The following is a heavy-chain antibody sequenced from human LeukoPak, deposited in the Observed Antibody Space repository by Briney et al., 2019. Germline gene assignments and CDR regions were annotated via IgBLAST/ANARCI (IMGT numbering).Heavy chain of an antibody. J-gene: IGHJ4*02. CDR1: GFTFSSYS. D-gene: IGHD5-18*01. Sequence: GSLRLSCAASGFTFSSYSMNWVRQAPGKGLEWIGEINHSGGTNYNPSLKSRVTISVDTSMNVFSLKLSSVTAADTAVYYCARSQLWSPFSYWGQGTLVTVSS. V-gene: IGHV4-34*01. CDR2: INHSGGT. CDR3: ARSQLWSPFSY.